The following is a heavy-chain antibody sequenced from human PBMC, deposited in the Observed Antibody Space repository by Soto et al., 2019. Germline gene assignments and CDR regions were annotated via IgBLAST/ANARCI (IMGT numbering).Heavy chain of an antibody. Sequence: PSETLSLTCAVSGGSISSSNWWSWVRQPPGKGLEWIGEIYHSGSTNYNPSFKSRVTMSVDTSKNQFSLKLSSVTAADTALYYYARRYGSCFDYWGQGTLVTVSS. D-gene: IGHD5-18*01. CDR3: ARRYGSCFDY. V-gene: IGHV4-4*02. CDR2: IYHSGST. CDR1: GGSISSSNW. J-gene: IGHJ4*02.